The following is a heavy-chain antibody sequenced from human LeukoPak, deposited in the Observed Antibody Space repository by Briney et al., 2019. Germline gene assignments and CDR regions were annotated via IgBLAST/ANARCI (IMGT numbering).Heavy chain of an antibody. Sequence: PGGSLRLSCAASGFTFRDYSMNWVRQAPGKGLEWVAPVNTVSSYIYYADSMRGRFTISRDNAKNSLFLQMNSLRAEDTAVYYCARLRRNSDRSDFFYYYDHWGQGTLVTVSS. D-gene: IGHD3-22*01. CDR2: VNTVSSYI. CDR3: ARLRRNSDRSDFFYYYDH. CDR1: GFTFRDYS. J-gene: IGHJ4*02. V-gene: IGHV3-21*01.